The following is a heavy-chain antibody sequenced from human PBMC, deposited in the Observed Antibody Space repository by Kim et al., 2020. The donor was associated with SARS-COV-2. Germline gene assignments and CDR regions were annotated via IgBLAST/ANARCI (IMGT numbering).Heavy chain of an antibody. CDR2: MNPNSGNT. D-gene: IGHD3-10*01. J-gene: IGHJ4*02. CDR1: GYTFTSYD. V-gene: IGHV1-8*01. CDR3: ARDEAMVQEFFDY. Sequence: ASVKVSCKASGYTFTSYDINWVRQATGQGLEWMGWMNPNSGNTGYAQKFQGRVTMTRNTSISTAYMELSSLRSEDTAVYYCARDEAMVQEFFDYWGQGTLVTVSS.